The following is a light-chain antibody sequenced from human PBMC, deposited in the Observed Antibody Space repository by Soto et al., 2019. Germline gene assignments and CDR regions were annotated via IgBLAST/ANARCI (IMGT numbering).Light chain of an antibody. CDR2: DAS. Sequence: DIQMPQSPSTLSASVGDRVTITCSTSQYIGRWLAWYQQKPEKAPKLLIHDASILQGGVPSRFSGSGYGTEFTLTISSLQPDDVATDYCQQYNVYSRTFGQGTKVEIK. V-gene: IGKV1-5*01. J-gene: IGKJ1*01. CDR3: QQYNVYSRT. CDR1: QYIGRW.